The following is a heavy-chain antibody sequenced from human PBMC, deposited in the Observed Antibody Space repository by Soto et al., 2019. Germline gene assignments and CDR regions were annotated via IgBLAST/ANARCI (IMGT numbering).Heavy chain of an antibody. CDR2: INYRGTT. D-gene: IGHD6-13*01. CDR1: GGPIFNGDSS. V-gene: IGHV4-31*03. Sequence: QVQLQESGPGLGKPWQTLSPTCPVSGGPIFNGDSSLNWIRQHPEKGLEWMGYINYRGTTNYNPALKSRILISIDTSKNQFSLRLTSVTAADTAVYYCARDAPGAAPYWGQGTLVTVSS. CDR3: ARDAPGAAPY. J-gene: IGHJ4*02.